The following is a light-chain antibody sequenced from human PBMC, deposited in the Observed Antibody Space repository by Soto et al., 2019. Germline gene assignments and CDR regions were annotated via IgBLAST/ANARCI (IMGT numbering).Light chain of an antibody. CDR3: RRAGAPPWM. V-gene: IGKV3-20*01. Sequence: EIVLTQSPGTLSWSPGEGATLSCRASQSVTSNYLAWDQQKTGQAPRLLIFGASSSATGIPDKFSGSGSATDFALTISRLEPDDFEVYYCRRAGAPPWMFGEGTSVE. J-gene: IGKJ1*01. CDR2: GAS. CDR1: QSVTSNY.